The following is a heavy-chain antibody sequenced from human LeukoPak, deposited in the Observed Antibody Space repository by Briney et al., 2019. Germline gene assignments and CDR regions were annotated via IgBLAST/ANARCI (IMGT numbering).Heavy chain of an antibody. CDR2: SRGSENTM. CDR3: ARHRGGYYDSSGYFYY. Sequence: GGSLRLSCAGSGFTFSSYEMSWVRQAPGKGLEWIAYSRGSENTMFYADSVQGRFTIFRDHAKNSVYLQMTSLRAEDTAIYYCARHRGGYYDSSGYFYYWGQGTLVTVTS. J-gene: IGHJ4*02. D-gene: IGHD3-22*01. V-gene: IGHV3-48*03. CDR1: GFTFSSYE.